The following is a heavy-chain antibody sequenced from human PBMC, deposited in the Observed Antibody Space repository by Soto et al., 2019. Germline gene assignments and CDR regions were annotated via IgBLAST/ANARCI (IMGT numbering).Heavy chain of an antibody. J-gene: IGHJ4*02. CDR1: GGTFSTYS. CDR2: IIPIFGTA. D-gene: IGHD1-26*01. Sequence: QVQLVQSGAEVKKPGSSVKVSCKTSGGTFSTYSIVWVRQAPGEGLEWMGVIIPIFGTANYAQKFQDRVTITADKSTNTAFMELSSLKSEDTAMYYCASSSGNNYGVGTNYYFDYWGQGTLVTVSS. CDR3: ASSSGNNYGVGTNYYFDY. V-gene: IGHV1-69*06.